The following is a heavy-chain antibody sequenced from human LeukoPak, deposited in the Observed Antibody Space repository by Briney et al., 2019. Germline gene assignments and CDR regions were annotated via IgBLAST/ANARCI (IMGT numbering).Heavy chain of an antibody. J-gene: IGHJ6*03. V-gene: IGHV3-23*01. CDR1: GFTFSDYA. CDR3: AKDTSAWWYHRAYMNV. D-gene: IGHD2-15*01. Sequence: GGSLRLSCAASGFTFSDYAMSWVRQAPGGGLEWVSAISGSGDKTFYADSVKGRFTTSRDNSKNTLSLQMSSLRVEDSAVYFCAKDTSAWWYHRAYMNVWGTGTTVTVSS. CDR2: ISGSGDKT.